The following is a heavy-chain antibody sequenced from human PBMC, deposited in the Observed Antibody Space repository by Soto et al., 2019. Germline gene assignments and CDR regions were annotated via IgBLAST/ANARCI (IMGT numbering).Heavy chain of an antibody. V-gene: IGHV3-73*01. J-gene: IGHJ6*03. D-gene: IGHD3-3*01. Sequence: EVQLVESGGGLVQPGGSLKLSCAASGFTFSGSAMHWVRQASGKGLEWVGRIRSKGNNYATAYGKSLKGRFTISRDDSKNTAYLQMNSLNTEDTAVYYCSRQASDFWSGKPQYYMDVWGKGTTVTVSS. CDR1: GFTFSGSA. CDR3: SRQASDFWSGKPQYYMDV. CDR2: IRSKGNNYAT.